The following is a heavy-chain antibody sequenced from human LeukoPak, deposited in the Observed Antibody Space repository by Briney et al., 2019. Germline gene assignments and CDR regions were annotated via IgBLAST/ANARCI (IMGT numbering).Heavy chain of an antibody. Sequence: PSETLSLTCTVSGGSISSGGYYWSWIRQHPGKGLEWIGYIYYSGSTYYNPSLKSRVTISVDTSKNQFSLKLSSVTAADTAVYYCARDRPSSSGYLNWGQGTLVTVSS. D-gene: IGHD3-22*01. CDR3: ARDRPSSSGYLN. J-gene: IGHJ4*02. CDR1: GGSISSGGYY. CDR2: IYYSGST. V-gene: IGHV4-31*03.